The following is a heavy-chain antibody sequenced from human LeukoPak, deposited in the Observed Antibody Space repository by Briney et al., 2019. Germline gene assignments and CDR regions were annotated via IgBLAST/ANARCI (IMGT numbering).Heavy chain of an antibody. D-gene: IGHD3-9*01. CDR2: ISYDGSNK. Sequence: GGSLRLSCAASGFTFSSYAMHWVRQAPGKGLEWVAVISYDGSNKYYADSVKGRFTISRDNSKNTLYLQMNSLRAEDTAVYYCAKGVGYDILTGYPLQYNWFDPWGQGTLVTVSS. CDR1: GFTFSSYA. V-gene: IGHV3-30-3*01. J-gene: IGHJ5*02. CDR3: AKGVGYDILTGYPLQYNWFDP.